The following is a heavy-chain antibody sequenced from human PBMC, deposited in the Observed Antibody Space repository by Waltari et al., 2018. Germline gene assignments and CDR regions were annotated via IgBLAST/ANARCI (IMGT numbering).Heavy chain of an antibody. D-gene: IGHD3-10*01. CDR3: ARGVGADFDF. Sequence: QLQLQEACPGLVKPSETLSIICTVSGGSINSSSHYWAWIRQPPGKVLEWIGSVYYTGSTHYNPSLKSRVTISLDMSKNDFSLRLNSATAADTGVYYCARGVGADFDFWGQGTRVTVSS. CDR1: GGSINSSSHY. J-gene: IGHJ4*02. V-gene: IGHV4-39*02. CDR2: VYYTGST.